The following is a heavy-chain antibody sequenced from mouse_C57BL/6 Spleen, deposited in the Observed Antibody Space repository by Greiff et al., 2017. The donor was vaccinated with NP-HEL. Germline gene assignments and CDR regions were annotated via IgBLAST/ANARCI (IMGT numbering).Heavy chain of an antibody. J-gene: IGHJ4*01. D-gene: IGHD1-1*01. Sequence: EVNVVESGGGLVKPGGSLKLSCAASGFTFSDYGMHWVRQAPEKGLEWVAYISSGSSTIYYADTVKGRFTISRDNAKNTLFLQMTSLRSEDTAMYYCARRSYYYGSSYDAMDYWGQGTSVTVSS. V-gene: IGHV5-17*01. CDR3: ARRSYYYGSSYDAMDY. CDR2: ISSGSSTI. CDR1: GFTFSDYG.